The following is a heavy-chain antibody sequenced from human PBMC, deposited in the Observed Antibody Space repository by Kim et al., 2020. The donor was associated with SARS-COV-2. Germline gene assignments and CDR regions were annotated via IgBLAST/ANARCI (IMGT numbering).Heavy chain of an antibody. V-gene: IGHV3-33*01. Sequence: GGSLRLSCAASGFTFSSYGMHWVRQAPGKGLEWVAVIWYDGSNKYYADSVKGRFTISRDNSKNTLYLQMNSLRAEDTAVYYCARDLAAAAYYFDYWGQGTLVTVSS. CDR1: GFTFSSYG. CDR3: ARDLAAAAYYFDY. D-gene: IGHD6-13*01. J-gene: IGHJ4*02. CDR2: IWYDGSNK.